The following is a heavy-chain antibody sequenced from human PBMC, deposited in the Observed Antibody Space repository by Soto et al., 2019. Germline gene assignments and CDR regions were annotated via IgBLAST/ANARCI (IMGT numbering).Heavy chain of an antibody. D-gene: IGHD3-9*01. CDR3: ARVRGPTHYDILTGYLNY. Sequence: ASVKVSCKASGGTFSSYAISWVRQAPGQGLEWMGGIIPIFGTANYAQKFQGRVTITADESTSTAYMELSSLRSEDTAVYYCARVRGPTHYDILTGYLNYWGQGTLVTVSS. CDR2: IIPIFGTA. V-gene: IGHV1-69*13. CDR1: GGTFSSYA. J-gene: IGHJ4*02.